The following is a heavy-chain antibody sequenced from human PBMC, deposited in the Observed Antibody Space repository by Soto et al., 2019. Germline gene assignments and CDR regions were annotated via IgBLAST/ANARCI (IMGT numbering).Heavy chain of an antibody. D-gene: IGHD2-2*01. CDR2: ISGSGGST. CDR3: AKSEYKLTSHFDY. J-gene: IGHJ4*02. CDR1: GFTFSSYA. Sequence: LRLSCAASGFTFSSYAMSWVRQAPGKGLEWVSAISGSGGSTYYADSVKGRFTISRDNSKNTLYLQMNSLRAEDTAVYYCAKSEYKLTSHFDYWGQGTLVTVSS. V-gene: IGHV3-23*01.